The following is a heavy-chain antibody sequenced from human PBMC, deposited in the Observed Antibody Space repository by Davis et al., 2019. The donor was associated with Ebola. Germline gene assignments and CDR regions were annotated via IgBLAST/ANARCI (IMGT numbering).Heavy chain of an antibody. Sequence: MPSETLSLTCAVYGGSFSGYYWSWIRQPPGKGLEWIGEINHSGSTNYNPSLKSRVTISVDTSKNQFSLKLSSVTAADTAVYYCARGRVRRFDYWGQGTLVTVSS. CDR3: ARGRVRRFDY. CDR2: INHSGST. J-gene: IGHJ4*02. V-gene: IGHV4-34*01. CDR1: GGSFSGYY.